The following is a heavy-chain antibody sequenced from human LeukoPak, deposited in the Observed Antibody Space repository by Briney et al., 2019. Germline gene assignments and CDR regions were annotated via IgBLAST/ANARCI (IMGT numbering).Heavy chain of an antibody. Sequence: GGSLRLSCAASGFTFDDYGMSWVREAPGRGLEWVSGINWNGGSTGYADSVKGRFTISRDNAKNSLYLQMNSLRGEDTALYYCARGGLIQRHAFDIWGQGTMVTVSS. V-gene: IGHV3-20*04. CDR3: ARGGLIQRHAFDI. CDR1: GFTFDDYG. J-gene: IGHJ3*02. D-gene: IGHD1-1*01. CDR2: INWNGGST.